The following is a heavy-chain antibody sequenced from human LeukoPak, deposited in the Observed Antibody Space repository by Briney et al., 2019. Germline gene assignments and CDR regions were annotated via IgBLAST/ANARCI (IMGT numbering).Heavy chain of an antibody. CDR1: GGSFSDYS. J-gene: IGHJ6*03. CDR3: ARDGTAVFGVITGNYYYMDV. Sequence: SETLSLTCTVYGGSFSDYSWSWIRQPPGKGLEWIGEVSHGGTTNYNPSLESRVTISIDTSNSQFSLNLKSVTAADSGVYYCARDGTAVFGVITGNYYYMDVWGKGTTVTVSS. V-gene: IGHV4-34*01. CDR2: VSHGGTT. D-gene: IGHD3-3*01.